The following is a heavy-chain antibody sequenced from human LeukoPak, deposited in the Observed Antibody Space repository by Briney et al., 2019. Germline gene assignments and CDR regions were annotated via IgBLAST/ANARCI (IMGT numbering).Heavy chain of an antibody. J-gene: IGHJ3*02. Sequence: GRSLRLSCAASGFTFDDYAMNWVRQAPGKGLEWVSGISWNSGIIGYADSVKGRFTISRDNAKNSLYLQMNSLRAEDTAVYYCNIALDIWGQGTMVTVSS. V-gene: IGHV3-9*01. CDR1: GFTFDDYA. CDR3: NIALDI. CDR2: ISWNSGII.